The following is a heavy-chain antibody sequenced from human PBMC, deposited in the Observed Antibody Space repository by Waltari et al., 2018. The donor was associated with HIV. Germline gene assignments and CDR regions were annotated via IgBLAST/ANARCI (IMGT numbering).Heavy chain of an antibody. D-gene: IGHD1-7*01. V-gene: IGHV4-61*01. J-gene: IGHJ4*02. CDR2: ISYSGYT. Sequence: QVQLQESGPGLVKPSETLSLTCTVSGGSISSGHYYWTWIRQPPGKGLEWIGDISYSGYTHYNPSLKSRVTISVDTSKNQFSLKLSFVTAADTAVYYCARDLNSDVRFDSWGQGTLVTVSS. CDR1: GGSISSGHYY. CDR3: ARDLNSDVRFDS.